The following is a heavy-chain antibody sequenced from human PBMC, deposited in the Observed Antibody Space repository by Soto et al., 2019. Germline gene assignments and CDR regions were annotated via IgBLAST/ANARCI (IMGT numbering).Heavy chain of an antibody. V-gene: IGHV1-3*01. CDR3: ARDDYYGSGSYYPAPYYGMDV. CDR2: INAGNGNT. CDR1: GYTFTSYA. Sequence: ASVKVSCKASGYTFTSYAMHWVRQASGQRLEWMGWINAGNGNTKYSQKFQGRVTITRDTSASTAYMELSSLRSEDTAVYYCARDDYYGSGSYYPAPYYGMDVWGQGTTVTVSS. D-gene: IGHD3-10*01. J-gene: IGHJ6*02.